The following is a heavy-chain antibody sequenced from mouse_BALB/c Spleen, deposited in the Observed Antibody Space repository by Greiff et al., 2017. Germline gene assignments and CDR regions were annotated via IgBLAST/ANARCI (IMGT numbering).Heavy chain of an antibody. CDR3: NAYGTTRDYYAMDY. Sequence: EVQLQQSGAELVRSGASVKLSCTASGFNIKDYYMHWVKQRPEQGLEWIGWIDPENGDTEYAPKFQGKATMTADTSSNTAYLQLSSLTSEDTAVYYCNAYGTTRDYYAMDYWGQGTSVTVSS. CDR2: IDPENGDT. V-gene: IGHV14-4*02. CDR1: GFNIKDYY. J-gene: IGHJ4*01. D-gene: IGHD2-1*01.